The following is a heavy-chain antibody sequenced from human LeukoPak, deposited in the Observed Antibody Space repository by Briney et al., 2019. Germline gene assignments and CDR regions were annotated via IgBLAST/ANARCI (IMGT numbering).Heavy chain of an antibody. CDR3: TTGKICCSTTSCSDDY. CDR1: VDTLTVLS. J-gene: IGHJ4*02. D-gene: IGHD2-2*01. V-gene: IGHV1-24*01. CDR2: FQPEDCET. Sequence: ASVKVSCMVSVDTLTVLSMHWVRQAPGKGLEWVGGFQPEDCETTYAQKFLGRVTMTEDTSTHTAYMELSSLRSDDSAVYYCTTGKICCSTTSCSDDYWGQGTPVTVSS.